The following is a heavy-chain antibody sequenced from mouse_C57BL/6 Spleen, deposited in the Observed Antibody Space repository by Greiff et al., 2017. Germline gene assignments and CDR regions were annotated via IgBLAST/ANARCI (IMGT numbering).Heavy chain of an antibody. CDR2: IYPGDGDT. CDR1: GYAFSSYW. Sequence: QVQLKQSGAELVKPGASVKISCKASGYAFSSYWMNWVKQRPGKGLEWIGQIYPGDGDTNYNGKFKGKATLTADKSSSTAYMQLSSLTSEDSAVYFCARDLFITTVVEGYWGQGTTLTVSS. CDR3: ARDLFITTVVEGY. V-gene: IGHV1-80*01. D-gene: IGHD1-1*01. J-gene: IGHJ2*01.